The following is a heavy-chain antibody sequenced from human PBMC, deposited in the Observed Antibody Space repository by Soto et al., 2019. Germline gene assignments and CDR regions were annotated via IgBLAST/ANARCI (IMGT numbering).Heavy chain of an antibody. Sequence: QVQLVQSGAEEKKPGASVKVSCKASGYTFTTYPMNWLRQAPGQRPEWMGWINVGNGGTKYSQKFQGRVSITRDTSASTAYMQLRRLRSDDTAVYYCATDRVGYCSGGSYPEAWFVPWGQGNLVTVPS. J-gene: IGHJ5*02. CDR1: GYTFTTYP. D-gene: IGHD2-15*01. CDR3: ATDRVGYCSGGSYPEAWFVP. CDR2: INVGNGGT. V-gene: IGHV1-3*05.